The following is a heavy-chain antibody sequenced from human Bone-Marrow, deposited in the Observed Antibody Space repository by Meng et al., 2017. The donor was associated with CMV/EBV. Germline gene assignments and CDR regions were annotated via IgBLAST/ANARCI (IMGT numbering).Heavy chain of an antibody. Sequence: ASVKVSCKASGYTFTGYYMHWVRQAPGQGLEWMGWINPNSGGTNYAQKLQGRVTMTRDTSIRTGYMELRRLRADEAAVYYCGWSGGFAGREGYWFDPWGQGHLVNVSS. CDR2: INPNSGGT. CDR1: GYTFTGYY. V-gene: IGHV1-2*02. CDR3: GWSGGFAGREGYWFDP. J-gene: IGHJ5*02. D-gene: IGHD2-15*01.